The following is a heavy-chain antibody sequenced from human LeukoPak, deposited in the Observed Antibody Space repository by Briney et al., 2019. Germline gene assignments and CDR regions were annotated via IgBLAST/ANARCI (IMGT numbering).Heavy chain of an antibody. J-gene: IGHJ4*02. V-gene: IGHV1-69*05. CDR3: ARGPTYYYDSSGYYRF. CDR1: GGTFSSYA. D-gene: IGHD3-22*01. CDR2: IIPIFGTA. Sequence: GASVKVSCKASGGTFSSYAISWVRQAPGQGLEWMGGIIPIFGTANYAQKFQGRVTMTTDTSTSTAYMELRSLRSDDTAVYYCARGPTYYYDSSGYYRFWGQGTLVTVSS.